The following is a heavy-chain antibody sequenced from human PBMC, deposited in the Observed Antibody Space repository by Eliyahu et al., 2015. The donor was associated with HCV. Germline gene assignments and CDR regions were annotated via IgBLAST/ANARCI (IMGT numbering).Heavy chain of an antibody. V-gene: IGHV4-39*01. CDR3: ARLPTGYPNWFDP. CDR1: GDSIISSTYT. D-gene: IGHD3-9*01. Sequence: QLQLQESGPGLVKPSETLSLTCTVSGDSIISSTYTWGWIRQPPGKGLEWIGTCPFSRAPHPNPSLKSRVTIFVDTSSNQFSLKLSSVTTADTAVYYCARLPTGYPNWFDPWGQGTLVTVSS. J-gene: IGHJ5*02. CDR2: CPFSRAP.